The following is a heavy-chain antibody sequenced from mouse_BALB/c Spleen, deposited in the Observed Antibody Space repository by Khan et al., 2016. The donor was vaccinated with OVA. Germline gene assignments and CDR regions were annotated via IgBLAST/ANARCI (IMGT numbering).Heavy chain of an antibody. Sequence: EVQLVASGGDLAKPGGSLKLSCAASGFTFSNYGLSWVRQPPDKRLEWVATISSDGSYTYYPDSVQGRFNNSRNNAENTLYLQMTSLRSEDTAMFYCTSHLTGSFAYWGQGTLVTVSA. V-gene: IGHV5-6*01. CDR2: ISSDGSYT. CDR1: GFTFSNYG. D-gene: IGHD4-1*01. CDR3: TSHLTGSFAY. J-gene: IGHJ3*01.